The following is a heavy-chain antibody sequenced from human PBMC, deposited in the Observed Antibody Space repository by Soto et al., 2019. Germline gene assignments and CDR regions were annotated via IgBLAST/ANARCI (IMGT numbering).Heavy chain of an antibody. CDR2: INHSGST. V-gene: IGHV4-39*07. CDR3: ARGDGLTFDY. Sequence: SETLSLTCDVSGDSISTSSYYWGWIRQPPGKGLEWIGEINHSGSTNYNPSLKSRVTISVDTSKNQFSLKLSSVTAADTAVYYCARGDGLTFDYWGQGTLVTVSS. J-gene: IGHJ4*02. CDR1: GDSISTSSYY. D-gene: IGHD2-21*02.